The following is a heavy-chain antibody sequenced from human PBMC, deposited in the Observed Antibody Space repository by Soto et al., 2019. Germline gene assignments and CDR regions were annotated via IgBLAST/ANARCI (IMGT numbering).Heavy chain of an antibody. D-gene: IGHD3-3*01. CDR3: ARYDFWSGNGPYYFDY. CDR1: GGTFSSYA. J-gene: IGHJ4*02. Sequence: ASVKVSCKASGGTFSSYAISWVRQAPGQGLEWMGGIIPIFGTANYAQKFQGRVTITADESTSTAYMELSSLRSEDTAVYYCARYDFWSGNGPYYFDYWGQGTLVTVSS. CDR2: IIPIFGTA. V-gene: IGHV1-69*13.